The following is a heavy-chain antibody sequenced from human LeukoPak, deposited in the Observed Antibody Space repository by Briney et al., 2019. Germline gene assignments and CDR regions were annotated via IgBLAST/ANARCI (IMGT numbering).Heavy chain of an antibody. J-gene: IGHJ3*02. CDR3: AREGRYYGSGSHRDGFDI. D-gene: IGHD3-10*01. Sequence: GGSLRLSCAASGFTFDDYAMHWVRQAPGKGLEWVSGISWNSGSPKYYADSVKGRFTISRDNAKNSLYLQMNSLTAEDTAIYYCAREGRYYGSGSHRDGFDIWGQGTMVTVSS. CDR2: ISWNSGSPK. V-gene: IGHV3-9*01. CDR1: GFTFDDYA.